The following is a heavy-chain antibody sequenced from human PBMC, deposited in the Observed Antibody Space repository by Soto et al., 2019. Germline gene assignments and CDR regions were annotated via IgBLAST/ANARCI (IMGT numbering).Heavy chain of an antibody. J-gene: IGHJ5*02. CDR3: ARTSNRIQLCVPDNWFDP. CDR2: IYWDDDK. Sequence: QITLKESGPTLVKPTQTLTLTCTFSGFSLSTSGVGVGWIRQPPGKALEWLALIYWDDDKRYSPSLKSRLTITKDXXKXQVXLTMTNMDPVDTATYYCARTSNRIQLCVPDNWFDPWGQGTLVTVSS. V-gene: IGHV2-5*02. CDR1: GFSLSTSGVG. D-gene: IGHD5-18*01.